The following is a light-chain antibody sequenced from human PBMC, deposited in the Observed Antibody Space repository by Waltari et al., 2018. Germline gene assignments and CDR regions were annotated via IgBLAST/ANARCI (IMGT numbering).Light chain of an antibody. CDR3: QNHERLPAM. Sequence: SGRSSRSISNYLAWYQQKPDKAPRLLIYAASSRATDIPDRCSGRGSGTDFSLTISRLEPEDFAVYYCQNHERLPAMFGQGTKVEIK. J-gene: IGKJ1*01. CDR2: AAS. CDR1: RSISNY. V-gene: IGKV3-20*01.